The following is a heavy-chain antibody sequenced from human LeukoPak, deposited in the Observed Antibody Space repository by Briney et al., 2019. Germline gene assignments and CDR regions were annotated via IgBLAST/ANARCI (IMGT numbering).Heavy chain of an antibody. Sequence: SETLSPTCTVSGGSISSGGYYWSWIRQPPGKGLEWIGYIYHSGSTYYNPSLKSRVTISVDRSKNQFSLKLSSVTAADTAVYYCASGAAAGMRYWGQGTLVTVSS. CDR1: GGSISSGGYY. CDR3: ASGAAAGMRY. V-gene: IGHV4-30-2*02. J-gene: IGHJ4*02. CDR2: IYHSGST. D-gene: IGHD6-13*01.